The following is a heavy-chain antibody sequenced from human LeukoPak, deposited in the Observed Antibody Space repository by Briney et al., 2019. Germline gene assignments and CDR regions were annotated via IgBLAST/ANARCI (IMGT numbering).Heavy chain of an antibody. CDR2: ISGSGADT. J-gene: IGHJ4*02. D-gene: IGHD7-27*01. CDR3: AKDPWGSRGYFDY. CDR1: GFTFSRHA. V-gene: IGHV3-23*01. Sequence: GGSLRLSCAASGFTFSRHAMIWVRQAPGKGLQSVSAISGSGADTYYADSVKGRFTTFRDNSKNTVYLRMNSLRAEDTAIYYCAKDPWGSRGYFDYWGQGTLVTVSS.